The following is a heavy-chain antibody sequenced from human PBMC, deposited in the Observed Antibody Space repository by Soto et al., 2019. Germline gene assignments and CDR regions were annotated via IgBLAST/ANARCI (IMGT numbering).Heavy chain of an antibody. D-gene: IGHD3-10*01. CDR3: ARHDYGNWDFDY. CDR2: IYYTGTT. CDR1: GASISSSGNY. Sequence: PSETLSLTCTVSGASISSSGNYWGWIRQPPGQGLEWIGTIYYTGTTYYSPSLKSRVTISVDTSKNHFSLKLSSVTAADTAVYYCARHDYGNWDFDYWGQGTLVTVSS. V-gene: IGHV4-39*01. J-gene: IGHJ4*02.